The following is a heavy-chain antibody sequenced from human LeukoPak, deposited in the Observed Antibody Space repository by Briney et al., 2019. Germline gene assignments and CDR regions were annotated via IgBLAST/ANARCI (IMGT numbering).Heavy chain of an antibody. CDR2: RYLSGTT. V-gene: IGHV4-4*02. CDR3: AGLVGRYSSGLYYYYFDY. J-gene: IGHJ4*02. D-gene: IGHD3-22*01. Sequence: SETLSLTCTVSGDSINSLDLWSWVRQPPGKGLEWIGERYLSGTTHSNPSVKSRVTISIDKSKNQFFLNLSSVTAADTAVYYCAGLVGRYSSGLYYYYFDYWGQGTLVTVSS. CDR1: GDSINSLDL.